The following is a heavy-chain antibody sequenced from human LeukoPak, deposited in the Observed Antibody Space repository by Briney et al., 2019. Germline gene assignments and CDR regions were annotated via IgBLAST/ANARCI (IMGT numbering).Heavy chain of an antibody. V-gene: IGHV4-59*12. D-gene: IGHD3-10*01. CDR2: IYYSGSS. Sequence: SETLSLTCTVSGASISSYYWGWIRQPPGKGLEWIGYIYYSGSSNYNPSLKSRVTISVDTSKNQFSLKLSSVTAADTAVYYCAKDNSQLLWFGEPPPWYYCYGMDVWGQGTTVTVSS. CDR1: GASISSYY. J-gene: IGHJ6*02. CDR3: AKDNSQLLWFGEPPPWYYCYGMDV.